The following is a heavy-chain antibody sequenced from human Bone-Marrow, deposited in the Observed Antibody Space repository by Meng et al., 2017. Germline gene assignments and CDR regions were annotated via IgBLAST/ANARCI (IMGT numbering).Heavy chain of an antibody. CDR3: SGHIDY. V-gene: IGHV3-15*01. Sequence: DVQLVESGGGLVKPGGSLRLSCEGSGFTFSNAYMTWVRQVPGKRLEWVGRIKSKPDGETIDYAAPVKGRFTISRDDSKNTVYLQMNSLKTEDTAVYYCSGHIDYWGQGTLVTVSS. J-gene: IGHJ4*02. CDR2: IKSKPDGETI. D-gene: IGHD5-12*01. CDR1: GFTFSNAY.